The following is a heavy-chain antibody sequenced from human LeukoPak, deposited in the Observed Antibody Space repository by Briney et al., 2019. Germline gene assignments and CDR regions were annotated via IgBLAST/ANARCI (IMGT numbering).Heavy chain of an antibody. CDR1: GFTFSSYG. J-gene: IGHJ5*02. Sequence: PGRSLRLSCAASGFTFSSYGMHWVRQAPGKGLEWVSSISSSSSSINYADSLKGRFTISRDNAKNSVYLQMNSLRAEDAAVYYCASAPLGSTRPWGQGTLVTVSS. V-gene: IGHV3-21*01. D-gene: IGHD1-26*01. CDR3: ASAPLGSTRP. CDR2: ISSSSSSI.